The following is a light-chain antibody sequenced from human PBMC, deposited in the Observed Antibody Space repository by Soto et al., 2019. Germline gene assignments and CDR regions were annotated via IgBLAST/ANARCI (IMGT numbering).Light chain of an antibody. CDR2: EES. Sequence: DIQMTQSPSTLSASVGDRVTITCRASQSTSTWLAWYQQRPGKTPKLLISEESKLESGVPSRFSGSGSGTEFTLTISSLQPDDFATYYCQKDSTYPYAFGQGTKVEIK. CDR1: QSTSTW. J-gene: IGKJ1*01. CDR3: QKDSTYPYA. V-gene: IGKV1-5*03.